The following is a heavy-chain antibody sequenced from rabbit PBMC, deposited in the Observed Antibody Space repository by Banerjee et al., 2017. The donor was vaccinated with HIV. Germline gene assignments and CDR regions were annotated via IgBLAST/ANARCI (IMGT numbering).Heavy chain of an antibody. CDR2: IYAGSSGST. D-gene: IGHD4-1*01. CDR3: ARDESDSRDGWNL. CDR1: GFSFSSSDY. V-gene: IGHV1S40*01. Sequence: QSLEESGGDLVKPGASLTLTCTASGFSFSSSDYICWVRQAPGKGLEWIACIYAGSSGSTYYASWAKGRFTISKTSSTTVTLQMTSLTAADTATYFCARDESDSRDGWNLWGPGTLVTVS. J-gene: IGHJ4*01.